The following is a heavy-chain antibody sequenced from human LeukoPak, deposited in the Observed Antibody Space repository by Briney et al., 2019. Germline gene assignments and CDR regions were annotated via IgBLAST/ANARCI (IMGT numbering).Heavy chain of an antibody. D-gene: IGHD6-13*01. CDR1: GYSFTTYW. J-gene: IGHJ2*01. V-gene: IGHV3-53*01. CDR3: ARAPPIAAVGTWYFDL. Sequence: GESLKISCTASGYSFTTYWIGWVRQRPGKGLEWVSVIYRGGSAYYADSVKGRFTISRDKSKNTLYLQMNSLRAEDTAVYYCARAPPIAAVGTWYFDLWGRGTLVTVSS. CDR2: IYRGGSA.